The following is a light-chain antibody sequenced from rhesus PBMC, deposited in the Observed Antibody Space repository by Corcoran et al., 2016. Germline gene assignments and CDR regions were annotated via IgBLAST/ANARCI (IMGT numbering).Light chain of an antibody. J-gene: IGKJ2*01. CDR1: QDISSY. Sequence: DIQMTQSPSSLSASVGDTVTITCRASQDISSYLNWFQQKPGKAPKLLIYAASKLENGVPSRFSGSGSGTDFTLTISSLQPEDFATYYFQQHNSHPFSFGPGTKVEIK. CDR3: QQHNSHPFS. V-gene: IGKV1-28*02. CDR2: AAS.